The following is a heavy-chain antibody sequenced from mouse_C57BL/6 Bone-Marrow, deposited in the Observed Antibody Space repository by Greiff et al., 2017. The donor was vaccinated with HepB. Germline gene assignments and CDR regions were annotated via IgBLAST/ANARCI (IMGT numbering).Heavy chain of an antibody. CDR3: AREGYYGSSYWYFDV. J-gene: IGHJ1*03. CDR2: IYPGDGDT. Sequence: VQLQQSGPELVKPGASVKISCKASGYAFSSSWMNWVKQRPGKGLQWIGRIYPGDGDTNYNGKFKGKATLTADKSSSTAYMQLSSLTSEDSAVYFCAREGYYGSSYWYFDVWGTGTTVTVSS. CDR1: GYAFSSSW. D-gene: IGHD1-1*01. V-gene: IGHV1-82*01.